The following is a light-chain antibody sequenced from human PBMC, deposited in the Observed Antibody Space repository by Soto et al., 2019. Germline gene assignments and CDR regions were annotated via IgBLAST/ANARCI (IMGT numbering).Light chain of an antibody. V-gene: IGKV3-11*01. Sequence: EIVLTQSPATLSLSPGERATLSCRASQSVSSYLAWYQQKPGQAPRLLIYAASNRATGIPARFSGSGSGTDFTLTISSLEPEEFAVYYCQQRSNWPITFGQGTRLEIK. J-gene: IGKJ5*01. CDR1: QSVSSY. CDR2: AAS. CDR3: QQRSNWPIT.